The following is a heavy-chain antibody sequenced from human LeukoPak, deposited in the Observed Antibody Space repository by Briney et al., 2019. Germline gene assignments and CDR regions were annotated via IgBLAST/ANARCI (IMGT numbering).Heavy chain of an antibody. Sequence: ASVKASCKASGYTFTGYYMHWVRQAPGQGLEWMGWINPNSGGTNYAQKFQGRVTMTRDTSISTAYMELSRLRSDDTAVYYCARAIAAAARGWFDPWGQGTLVTVSS. J-gene: IGHJ5*02. CDR1: GYTFTGYY. V-gene: IGHV1-2*02. CDR2: INPNSGGT. D-gene: IGHD6-13*01. CDR3: ARAIAAAARGWFDP.